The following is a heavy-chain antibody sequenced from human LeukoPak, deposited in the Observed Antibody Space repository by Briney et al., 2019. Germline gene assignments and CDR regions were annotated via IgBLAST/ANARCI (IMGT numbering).Heavy chain of an antibody. CDR3: ARKSASGNYPLDY. J-gene: IGHJ4*02. Sequence: GGSLRLSCAASGFNFGSYSMTWVRQAPGKGLEWVSVISADSATTFYADSVKGRFTISRDNAKNTVFLQMSSLRAEDTALYYCARKSASGNYPLDYWGQGTLVTVSS. D-gene: IGHD3-10*01. V-gene: IGHV3-23*01. CDR1: GFNFGSYS. CDR2: ISADSATT.